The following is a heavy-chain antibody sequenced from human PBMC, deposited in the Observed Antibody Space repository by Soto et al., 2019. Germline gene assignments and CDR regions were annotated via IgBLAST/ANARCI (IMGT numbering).Heavy chain of an antibody. CDR2: IYYSGST. D-gene: IGHD4-4*01. CDR3: ARVTTVTAARNWFDP. CDR1: GGSISSGGYY. J-gene: IGHJ5*02. Sequence: QVQLQESGPGLVKPSQTLSLTCTVSGGSISSGGYYWSWIRQHPGKGLEWIGYIYYSGSTYYNPSLQSRVTISVDTSKNQFSLKLSSVTAADTAVYYCARVTTVTAARNWFDPWGQGTLVTVSS. V-gene: IGHV4-31*03.